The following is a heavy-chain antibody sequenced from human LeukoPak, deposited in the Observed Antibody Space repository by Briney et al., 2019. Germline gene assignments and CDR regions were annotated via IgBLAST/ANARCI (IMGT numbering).Heavy chain of an antibody. D-gene: IGHD5-12*01. V-gene: IGHV3-23*01. Sequence: GGSLRLSCAASGFTFSSYAMSWIRQAPGKGLEWVSAISGSGGSTYYADSVKGRFTISRDNSKNTLYLQMNSLRAEDTAVYYRARDGGVATKHFDYWGQGTLVTVSS. CDR1: GFTFSSYA. J-gene: IGHJ4*02. CDR3: ARDGGVATKHFDY. CDR2: ISGSGGST.